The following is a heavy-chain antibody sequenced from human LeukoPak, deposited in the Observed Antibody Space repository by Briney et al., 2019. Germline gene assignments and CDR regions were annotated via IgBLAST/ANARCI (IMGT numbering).Heavy chain of an antibody. CDR3: ARGVATGYWYFDL. V-gene: IGHV1-8*01. D-gene: IGHD1-1*01. Sequence: ASVKVSCKASGYSFSSYDINWVRQAPGQGLEWMGWMKPSSGNTEFAQKFQGRVIMTRNTSINTAYMELSSLRSDDTAVYFCARGVATGYWYFDLWGRGTLVTVSS. J-gene: IGHJ2*01. CDR1: GYSFSSYD. CDR2: MKPSSGNT.